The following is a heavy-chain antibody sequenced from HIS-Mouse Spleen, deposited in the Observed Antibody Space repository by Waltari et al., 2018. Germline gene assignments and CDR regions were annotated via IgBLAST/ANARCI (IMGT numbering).Heavy chain of an antibody. D-gene: IGHD6-13*01. CDR2: IYYSGRT. CDR3: AREIPYSSSWYDWYFDL. Sequence: QLQLQESGPGLVKPSETLSLTCTVSGGSISSSSYYWGWIRKPPGKGLEWIGGIYYSGRTNYNPSLKSRVTISVDKTKNQFSRKLRSVTAADTVVYYCAREIPYSSSWYDWYFDLWGRGTLVTVSS. CDR1: GGSISSSSYY. J-gene: IGHJ2*01. V-gene: IGHV4-39*07.